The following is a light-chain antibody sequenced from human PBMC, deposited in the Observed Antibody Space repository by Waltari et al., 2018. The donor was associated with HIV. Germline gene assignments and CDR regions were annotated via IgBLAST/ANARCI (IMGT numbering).Light chain of an antibody. CDR1: ALPKKY. V-gene: IGLV3-10*01. Sequence: SYELTQPPPVSVSPGQTARITCSGDALPKKYAYWYQQKSGRAPVLVIYEDTNRAPGTPERFSGSSSGTTATLTISGVQVEYEADYHCYSTDNSGFPVFGGGTKLTVL. CDR3: YSTDNSGFPV. J-gene: IGLJ3*02. CDR2: EDT.